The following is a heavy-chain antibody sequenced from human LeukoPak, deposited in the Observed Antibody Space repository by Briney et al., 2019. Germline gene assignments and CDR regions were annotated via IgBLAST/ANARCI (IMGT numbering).Heavy chain of an antibody. V-gene: IGHV4-59*08. CDR2: IYYSGST. CDR3: TRRRGGGDGFFDY. J-gene: IGHJ4*02. D-gene: IGHD3-16*01. Sequence: PSETLSLTCTVSGGSISDYSWSWIRQPPGKGLVWFGYIYYSGSTKYNPSLKSRVTMSVDTSKNQFSLKLSSVTAADTAVYYCTRRRGGGDGFFDYWGQGTLVTVSS. CDR1: GGSISDYS.